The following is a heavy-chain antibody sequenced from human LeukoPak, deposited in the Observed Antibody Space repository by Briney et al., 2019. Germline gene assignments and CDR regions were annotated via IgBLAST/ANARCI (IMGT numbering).Heavy chain of an antibody. J-gene: IGHJ4*02. CDR3: ARGEVGYCSRTTCYGFDH. CDR2: SRNKANSHTT. CDR1: GFTFSDHY. Sequence: PPGGSLRLSCAASGFTFSDHYMDWVRQAPGKGLEWVGRSRNKANSHTTEYAASVKGRFTISRDDSKNSLYLQMNSLKTEDTAVYYCARGEVGYCSRTTCYGFDHWGQGSLVTVSS. V-gene: IGHV3-72*01. D-gene: IGHD2-2*01.